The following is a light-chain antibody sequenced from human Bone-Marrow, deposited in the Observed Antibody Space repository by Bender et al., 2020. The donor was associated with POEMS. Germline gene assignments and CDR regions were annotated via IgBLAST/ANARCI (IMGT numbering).Light chain of an antibody. CDR2: SNY. Sequence: QSVLTQPPSASGTPGQSVIISCSGTDSNFGGNNVNWYQHLPGTAPRLVVYSNYQLPSGVPARFSGSKSGTSASLAITGLLPEDEADYYCQAYDSGLSGAVFGGGSKLTVL. J-gene: IGLJ2*01. CDR3: QAYDSGLSGAV. V-gene: IGLV1-44*01. CDR1: DSNFGGNN.